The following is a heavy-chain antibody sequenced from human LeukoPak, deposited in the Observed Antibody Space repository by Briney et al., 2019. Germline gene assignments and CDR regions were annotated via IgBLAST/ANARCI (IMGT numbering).Heavy chain of an antibody. CDR3: AREVDRVFDY. D-gene: IGHD2-15*01. J-gene: IGHJ4*02. CDR1: GFTFSSYS. Sequence: GGSLRLSCAASGFTFSSYSMHWLRQAPGKGLAYVSAISSNGDNTYYAGSVKGRFTISRDNSKNTLYLQMGSLRVEDMAVYYCAREVDRVFDYWGQGNLVTVSS. CDR2: ISSNGDNT. V-gene: IGHV3-64*02.